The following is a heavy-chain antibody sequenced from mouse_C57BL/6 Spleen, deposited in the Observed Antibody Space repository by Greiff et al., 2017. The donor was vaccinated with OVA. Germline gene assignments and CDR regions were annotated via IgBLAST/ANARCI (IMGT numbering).Heavy chain of an antibody. CDR3: ARRGGNPVDY. Sequence: QVQLQQPGAELVRPGSSVKLSCKASGYTFTSYWMPWVKQRPIQGLEWIGNIAPSDSETHYHQKLKDKATLTVYKSSSTAYMQLSSLTSEDSAVYYCARRGGNPVDYWGQGTTLTVSS. J-gene: IGHJ2*01. CDR1: GYTFTSYW. D-gene: IGHD2-1*01. CDR2: IAPSDSET. V-gene: IGHV1-52*01.